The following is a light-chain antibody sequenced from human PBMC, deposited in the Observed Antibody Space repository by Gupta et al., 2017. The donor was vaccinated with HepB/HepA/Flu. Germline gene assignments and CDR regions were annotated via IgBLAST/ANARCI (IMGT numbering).Light chain of an antibody. J-gene: IGLJ2*01. V-gene: IGLV2-14*01. CDR3: SSYTFTSTLVV. Sequence: QSALAQPASVSGSPGQSITISFTGTNSDYVSWYQQYPGKAPKLLLYNVFDRPSGVSHRFSGSKSGNTASLTISGLQAEDEANYYCSSYTFTSTLVVFGGGTHLTVL. CDR2: NVF. CDR1: NSDY.